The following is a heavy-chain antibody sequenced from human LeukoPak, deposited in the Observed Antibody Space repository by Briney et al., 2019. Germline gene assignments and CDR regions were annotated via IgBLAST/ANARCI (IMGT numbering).Heavy chain of an antibody. Sequence: SETLSLTCTVSGGSISSYYWSWIRQPPGKGLEWIGYIYYSGSTNYNPSLKSRVTISVDTSKNQFSLKLSSVTAADTAVYYCARPTSSKEFFDYWGQGTLVTVSS. V-gene: IGHV4-59*12. D-gene: IGHD3-10*01. CDR3: ARPTSSKEFFDY. J-gene: IGHJ4*02. CDR2: IYYSGST. CDR1: GGSISSYY.